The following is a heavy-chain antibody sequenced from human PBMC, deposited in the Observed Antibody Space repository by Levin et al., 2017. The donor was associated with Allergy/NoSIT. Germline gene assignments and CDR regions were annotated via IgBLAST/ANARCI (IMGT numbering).Heavy chain of an antibody. CDR2: IYHSGST. CDR3: ARAPAVAGNTLGLDY. D-gene: IGHD6-19*01. CDR1: GGSISNGNW. J-gene: IGHJ4*02. V-gene: IGHV4-4*02. Sequence: SSETLSLTCAVSGGSISNGNWWNWVRQPPGKGLEWIGEIYHSGSTNYNPSLRSRVTISVDKSKNQFSLKLSPVTAADTAVYYCARAPAVAGNTLGLDYWGQGTLVTVSS.